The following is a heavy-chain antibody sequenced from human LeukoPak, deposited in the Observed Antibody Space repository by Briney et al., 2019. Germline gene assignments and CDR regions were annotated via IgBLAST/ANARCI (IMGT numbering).Heavy chain of an antibody. V-gene: IGHV4-30-2*01. CDR2: IYHSGST. D-gene: IGHD6-13*01. CDR3: ARDEKQQLWGL. Sequence: SETLSLTCTVSGGSISSGGYYWSWIRQPPGKGLEWIGYIYHSGSTYYNPSLKSRVTISVDRSKNQFSLKLSSVTAADTAVYYCARDEKQQLWGLWGQGTLVTVSS. CDR1: GGSISSGGYY. J-gene: IGHJ4*02.